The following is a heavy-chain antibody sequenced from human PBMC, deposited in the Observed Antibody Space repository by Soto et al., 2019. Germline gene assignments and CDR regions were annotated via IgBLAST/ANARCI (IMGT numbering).Heavy chain of an antibody. CDR3: ARDLVGYCSVGSCYGFDY. CDR1: GGSISSGGYY. V-gene: IGHV4-31*03. CDR2: IYYSGST. Sequence: SETLSLTCTVSGGSISSGGYYWSWIRQHPGKGLEWIGEIYYSGSTYYNPSLKSRVTISVDTSKNQFSLKLSSVTAVDTAVYYCARDLVGYCSVGSCYGFDYWGQGTLVTVSS. J-gene: IGHJ4*02. D-gene: IGHD2-15*01.